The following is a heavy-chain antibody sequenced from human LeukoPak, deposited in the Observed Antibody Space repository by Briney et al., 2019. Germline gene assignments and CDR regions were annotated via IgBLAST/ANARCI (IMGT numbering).Heavy chain of an antibody. CDR1: GGSISSSSYY. J-gene: IGHJ4*02. V-gene: IGHV4-39*01. D-gene: IGHD3-3*01. CDR2: IYYSGST. Sequence: KPWETLSLTCTVSGGSISSSSYYWGWIRQPPGKGQEWIGSIYYSGSTYYNPSLKSRVTISVDTSKNQFSLKLSSVTAADTAVYYCARHTYYDFWSGQFDYWGQGTLLTVSS. CDR3: ARHTYYDFWSGQFDY.